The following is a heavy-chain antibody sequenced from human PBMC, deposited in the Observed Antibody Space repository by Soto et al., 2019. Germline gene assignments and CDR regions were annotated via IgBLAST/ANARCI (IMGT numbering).Heavy chain of an antibody. J-gene: IGHJ1*01. Sequence: QLQLQESGPGLVKPSETLSLTCTVSGGSISSSSYYWGWIRQPPGKGLEWIGSIYYSGSTYYNPSLKSRVTISVDTSKNQFSLKLSSVTVADTAVYYCARMRQLWFYFQHWGQGTLVTVSS. V-gene: IGHV4-39*01. CDR3: ARMRQLWFYFQH. D-gene: IGHD5-18*01. CDR2: IYYSGST. CDR1: GGSISSSSYY.